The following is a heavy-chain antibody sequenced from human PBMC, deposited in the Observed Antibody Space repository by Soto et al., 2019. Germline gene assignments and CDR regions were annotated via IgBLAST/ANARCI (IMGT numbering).Heavy chain of an antibody. D-gene: IGHD5-12*01. CDR1: GDSISSYS. CDR2: IHYNGNT. Sequence: PSETLSLTCTVSGDSISSYSWSWIRQPPGKGLEWIGNIHYNGNTKYNPSLKSRVTMSVDTSKNQFSLKLISVTAADTAVYYCAREGNLGGWLQPLDYWGQGTLVTVSS. V-gene: IGHV4-59*01. CDR3: AREGNLGGWLQPLDY. J-gene: IGHJ4*02.